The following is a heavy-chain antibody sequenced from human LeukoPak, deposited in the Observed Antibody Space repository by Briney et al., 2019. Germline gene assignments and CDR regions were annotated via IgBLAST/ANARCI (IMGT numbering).Heavy chain of an antibody. Sequence: KPSETLSLTCSVSGDSINSNYWSWMRQPPRKGLEWIGYIYYGGSTNYNPSLKSRVSMSVDTSKNQFSLNLSSVTAADTAVYHCARLLAGFPGGRCRAHFDYWGPGTLVTVSS. CDR2: IYYGGST. J-gene: IGHJ4*02. CDR3: ARLLAGFPGGRCRAHFDY. V-gene: IGHV4-59*01. CDR1: GDSINSNY. D-gene: IGHD2-15*01.